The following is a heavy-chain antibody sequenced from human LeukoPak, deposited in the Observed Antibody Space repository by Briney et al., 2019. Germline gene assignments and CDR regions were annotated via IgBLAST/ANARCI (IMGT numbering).Heavy chain of an antibody. J-gene: IGHJ6*02. D-gene: IGHD1-26*01. CDR3: ARDLRVGATYYYYGMDV. Sequence: ASVKVSCKASGYTFTGYYMHWVRQAPGQGLEWMGWINAGNGNTKYSQKFQGRVTITRDTSASTAYMELSSLRSEDTAVYYCARDLRVGATYYYYGMDVWGQGTTVTVSS. V-gene: IGHV1-3*01. CDR2: INAGNGNT. CDR1: GYTFTGYY.